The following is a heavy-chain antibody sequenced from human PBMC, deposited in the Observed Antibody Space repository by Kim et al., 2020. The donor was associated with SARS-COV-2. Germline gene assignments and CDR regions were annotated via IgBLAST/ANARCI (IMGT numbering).Heavy chain of an antibody. CDR1: GYTFSRYG. CDR3: ARYGAITGSNSDY. J-gene: IGHJ4*02. V-gene: IGHV1-18*04. Sequence: ASVKVSCKASGYTFSRYGVSWVRQAPGQGLEWMGWISSYNGNKYYTEKFQGRVTMTTDTSTSTAYMELRSLRSDDTAVYFCARYGAITGSNSDYWCQGTLVTVSS. CDR2: ISSYNGNK. D-gene: IGHD6-13*01.